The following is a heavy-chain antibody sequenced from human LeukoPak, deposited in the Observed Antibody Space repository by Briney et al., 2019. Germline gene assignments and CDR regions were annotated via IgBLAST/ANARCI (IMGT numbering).Heavy chain of an antibody. D-gene: IGHD3-3*01. CDR1: VGSFSGYY. CDR2: INHSGST. CDR3: ARGTMEGLLWLY. J-gene: IGHJ4*02. V-gene: IGHV4-34*01. Sequence: SETLSLTCAVYVGSFSGYYWSWIRQPPGKGLEWIGEINHSGSTNYNPSLTSRVTISVDTSKNQFSLKLSSVTAADTAVYYCARGTMEGLLWLYWGQGTLVTVSS.